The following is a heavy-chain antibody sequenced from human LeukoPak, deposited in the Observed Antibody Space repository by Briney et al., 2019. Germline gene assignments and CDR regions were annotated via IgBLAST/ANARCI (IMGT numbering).Heavy chain of an antibody. D-gene: IGHD4-17*01. CDR2: IGGSGGST. V-gene: IGHV3-23*01. CDR3: AKYSNGDYYFDY. CDR1: GFTFTSHA. J-gene: IGHJ4*02. Sequence: PGGSLRLSCAATGFTFTSHAMSWVRQAPGKGLEWVSGIGGSGGSTYYADSVKGRFTISRDNSKNTLYLQMNSLRAEDTAVYYCAKYSNGDYYFDYWGQGTLVTVSS.